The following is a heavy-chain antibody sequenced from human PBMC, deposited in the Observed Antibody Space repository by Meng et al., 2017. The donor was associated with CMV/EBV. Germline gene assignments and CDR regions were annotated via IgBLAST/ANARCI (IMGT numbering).Heavy chain of an antibody. CDR1: GFTFSSYA. CDR2: ISYDGSNK. J-gene: IGHJ4*02. CDR3: ARDSGRPLTYYYDSSGYYTFDY. D-gene: IGHD3-22*01. Sequence: GGSLRLSCAASGFTFSSYAMHWVRQAPGQGLEWVAVISYDGSNKYYADSVKGRFTISRDNSKNTLYLQMNSLRAEDTAVYYCARDSGRPLTYYYDSSGYYTFDYWGQGTLVTVSS. V-gene: IGHV3-30-3*01.